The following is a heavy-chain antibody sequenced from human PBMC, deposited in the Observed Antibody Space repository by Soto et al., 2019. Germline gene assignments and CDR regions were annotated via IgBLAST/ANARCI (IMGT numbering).Heavy chain of an antibody. D-gene: IGHD3-3*01. CDR2: IIPIFGTA. CDR3: ASRARTIFGDYAKVN. J-gene: IGHJ4*02. CDR1: GGTLSSYA. V-gene: IGHV1-69*13. Sequence: GASVKVSCKASGGTLSSYAISWVRQAPGQGLEWMGGIIPIFGTANYAQKFQGRVTITADESTSTAYMELSSLRSEDTAVYYCASRARTIFGDYAKVNWGQGTLVTVSS.